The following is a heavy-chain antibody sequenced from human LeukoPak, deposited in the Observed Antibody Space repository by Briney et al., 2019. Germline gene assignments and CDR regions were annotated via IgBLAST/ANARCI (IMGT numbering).Heavy chain of an antibody. CDR1: GGSFSSYY. V-gene: IGHV4-59*01. J-gene: IGHJ4*02. Sequence: SETLSLTCTVSGGSFSSYYWSWIRQPPGKGLEWIGCISYTGGTNYTPSLKSRVTISLDTSKNQFSLKLNSVTAADTALYYCAGSGGFTSPQNYWGQGTLVTV. CDR2: ISYTGGT. D-gene: IGHD3-16*01. CDR3: AGSGGFTSPQNY.